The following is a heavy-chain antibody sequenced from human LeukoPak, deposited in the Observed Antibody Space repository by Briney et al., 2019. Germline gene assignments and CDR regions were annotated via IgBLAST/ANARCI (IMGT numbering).Heavy chain of an antibody. D-gene: IGHD4-11*01. CDR3: ARAQYSYYDY. Sequence: GGSLRLSCESSGFTFSSFEVNWVRQAPGKGLEWVSYISSGSTTRYYADSVKGRFTISRDNAKNSLYLQMNSQRAEDTAVYYCARAQYSYYDYWGQGTLVTVSS. CDR1: GFTFSSFE. V-gene: IGHV3-48*03. CDR2: ISSGSTTR. J-gene: IGHJ4*02.